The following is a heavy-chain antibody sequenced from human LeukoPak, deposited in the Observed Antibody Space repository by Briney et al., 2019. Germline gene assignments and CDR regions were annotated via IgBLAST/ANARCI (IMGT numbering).Heavy chain of an antibody. CDR1: GYTFTGCY. CDR2: INPNSGGT. V-gene: IGHV1-2*02. J-gene: IGHJ4*02. Sequence: ASVKVSCKASGYTFTGCYMHWVRQAPGQGLEWMGWINPNSGGTNYAQKFQGRVTMTRDTSISTAYMELSRLRSDDTAVYYCARVRWELLSPFDYWGQGTLVTVSS. CDR3: ARVRWELLSPFDY. D-gene: IGHD1-26*01.